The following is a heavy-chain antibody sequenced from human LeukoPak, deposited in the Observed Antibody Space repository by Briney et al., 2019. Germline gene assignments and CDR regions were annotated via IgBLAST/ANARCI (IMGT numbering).Heavy chain of an antibody. CDR3: ASRPYTAMGTYYFDY. D-gene: IGHD5-18*01. J-gene: IGHJ4*02. CDR1: GFTFSSYA. Sequence: GGSLRLSWAASGFTFSSYAMSWVRQAAGKGLEWDSAISGSGGSTYYADSVKGRFTISRDNSKNTLYLQMNSLRAEDTAVYYCASRPYTAMGTYYFDYWGQGTLVTVSS. CDR2: ISGSGGST. V-gene: IGHV3-23*01.